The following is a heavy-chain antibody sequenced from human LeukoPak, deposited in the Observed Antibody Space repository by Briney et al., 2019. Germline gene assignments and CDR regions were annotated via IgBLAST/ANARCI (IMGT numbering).Heavy chain of an antibody. V-gene: IGHV3-7*05. CDR1: GFTFSSYW. J-gene: IGHJ3*02. Sequence: GGSLRLSCAACGFTFSSYWMRWVRQAPGKGLEWVANIKQDGSEKYYVDSVKGRFTISRDNAKNSLYLQMNSLRAEDTAVYYCARYIPFISGSYGGDAFDIRGQGTMVTVSS. CDR3: ARYIPFISGSYGGDAFDI. D-gene: IGHD1-26*01. CDR2: IKQDGSEK.